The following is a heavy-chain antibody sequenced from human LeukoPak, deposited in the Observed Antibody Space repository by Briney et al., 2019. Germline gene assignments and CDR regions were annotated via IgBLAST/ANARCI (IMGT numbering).Heavy chain of an antibody. CDR2: IKQDGSEK. CDR1: GFTFSSYW. Sequence: PGGSLRLSCAASGFTFSSYWMSWVRQAPGKGLEWVANIKQDGSEKYYVDSVKGRFTISRDNAKNSLSLQVSSLRAEDTAVYYCTRGGATSSWYWFFWGQGTLVTVSS. CDR3: TRGGATSSWYWFF. D-gene: IGHD6-13*01. J-gene: IGHJ4*02. V-gene: IGHV3-7*01.